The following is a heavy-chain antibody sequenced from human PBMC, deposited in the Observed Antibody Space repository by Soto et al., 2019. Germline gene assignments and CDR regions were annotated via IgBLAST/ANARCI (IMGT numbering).Heavy chain of an antibody. V-gene: IGHV4-59*11. CDR2: IHYSGST. J-gene: IGHJ4*02. Sequence: QVRLQESGPGLVKPSETLSLTCVVSGGSISSHYWSWIRQPPGSGLEWIGFIHYSGSTNYSPSLQSRVTMSLDTSKNQFSLNLSSVTAADTAFYFCARRDYSTSSLGPFDYWGQGILVTVSS. CDR1: GGSISSHY. CDR3: ARRDYSTSSLGPFDY. D-gene: IGHD6-6*01.